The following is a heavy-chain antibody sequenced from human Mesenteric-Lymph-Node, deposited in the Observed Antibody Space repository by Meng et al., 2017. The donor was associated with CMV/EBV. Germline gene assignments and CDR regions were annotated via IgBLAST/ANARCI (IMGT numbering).Heavy chain of an antibody. CDR2: IIPILGIA. Sequence: SVKVSCKASGGTFSSYTISWVRQAPGQGLEWMGRIIPILGIANYAQKFQGRVTITADKSTSTAYMELSRLRSDDTAVYYCARGLDGDYYDSSGYYIGWGQGTLVTVSS. J-gene: IGHJ4*02. V-gene: IGHV1-69*02. D-gene: IGHD3-22*01. CDR1: GGTFSSYT. CDR3: ARGLDGDYYDSSGYYIG.